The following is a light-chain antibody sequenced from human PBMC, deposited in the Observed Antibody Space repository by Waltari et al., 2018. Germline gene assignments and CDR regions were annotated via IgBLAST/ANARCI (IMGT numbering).Light chain of an antibody. J-gene: IGLJ3*02. V-gene: IGLV3-21*04. CDR3: QVWDDVTDSGV. CDR2: YDS. CDR1: NIGSTS. Sequence: YVLTQTPSVSVDPGKTARLTCGGDNIGSTSVTGYQQKPGQAPVLVMFYDSARPSEIPERFSGSNSGNTATLTISWVEAGDEADYHCQVWDDVTDSGVFGGGTKLTVL.